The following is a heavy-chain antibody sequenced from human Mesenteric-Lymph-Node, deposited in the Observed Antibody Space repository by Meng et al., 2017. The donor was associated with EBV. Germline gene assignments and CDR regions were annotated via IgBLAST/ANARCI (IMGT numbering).Heavy chain of an antibody. CDR2: INAYNGDT. V-gene: IGHV1-18*01. J-gene: IGHJ4*02. D-gene: IGHD1-26*01. CDR3: ARVEVGITSGDY. Sequence: AQRVQSGGEVKKPWASVKVPCKASGYTFTNYGITWVRQAPGQGHEWMGWINAYNGDTNYAQTLQGRVTMATDTSTSTAYMELRSLRSDDTAVYYCARVEVGITSGDYWGQGTLVTVSS. CDR1: GYTFTNYG.